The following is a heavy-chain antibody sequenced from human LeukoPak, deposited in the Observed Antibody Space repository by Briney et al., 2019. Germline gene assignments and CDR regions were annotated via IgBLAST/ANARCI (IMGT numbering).Heavy chain of an antibody. D-gene: IGHD3-10*01. CDR1: GFTFSSYS. V-gene: IGHV3-21*01. CDR2: ISSSSSYI. CDR3: ARDKWTTMDRGSNWFDP. Sequence: PGGSLRLSCAASGFTFSSYSMNWVRQAPGKGLEWVSSISSSSSYIYYADSVKGRFTISRDNAKNSLYLQMNSLRAEDTAVYYCARDKWTTMDRGSNWFDPWGQGTLVTVSS. J-gene: IGHJ5*02.